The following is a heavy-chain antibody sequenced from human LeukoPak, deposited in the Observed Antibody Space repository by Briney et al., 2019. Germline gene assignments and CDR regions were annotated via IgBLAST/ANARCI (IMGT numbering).Heavy chain of an antibody. CDR3: ARGQNYGGDSKSFDY. CDR1: GFTFSRYA. Sequence: PGGSLRLSCAASGFTFSRYAMHWVRQAPGKGLEYVSAISSSGGSTYYANSVKGRFTISRDNSKNTLYLQMGSLRGEDMAVYYCARGQNYGGDSKSFDYWGQGTLVTVSS. V-gene: IGHV3-64*01. CDR2: ISSSGGST. D-gene: IGHD4-23*01. J-gene: IGHJ4*02.